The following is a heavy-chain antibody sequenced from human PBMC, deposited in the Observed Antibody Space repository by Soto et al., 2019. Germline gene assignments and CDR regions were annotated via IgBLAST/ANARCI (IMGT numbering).Heavy chain of an antibody. CDR1: GYTFTSYG. CDR2: ISAYNGNT. Sequence: ASVKVSCKASGYTFTSYGISWVRQAPGQGLEWMGWISAYNGNTNYAQKLQGRVTMTTDTSTSTAYMELRSLRSDDTAVYYCARPKDSSGYYYGAFDIWGEGIMVTLSS. D-gene: IGHD3-22*01. V-gene: IGHV1-18*01. CDR3: ARPKDSSGYYYGAFDI. J-gene: IGHJ3*02.